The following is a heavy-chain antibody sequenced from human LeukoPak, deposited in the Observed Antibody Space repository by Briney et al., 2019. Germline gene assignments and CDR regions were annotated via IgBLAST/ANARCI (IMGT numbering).Heavy chain of an antibody. J-gene: IGHJ2*01. D-gene: IGHD3-10*01. Sequence: ASVKVSCKASGYTFTSYGISWVRQAPGQGLEWMGWISAYNGNTNYAQKLQGRVTMTTDTSTSTAYMELRSLRSDDTAVYYCARDRHYYGSGSLGYFDLWGRGTLVTVSS. CDR3: ARDRHYYGSGSLGYFDL. V-gene: IGHV1-18*01. CDR2: ISAYNGNT. CDR1: GYTFTSYG.